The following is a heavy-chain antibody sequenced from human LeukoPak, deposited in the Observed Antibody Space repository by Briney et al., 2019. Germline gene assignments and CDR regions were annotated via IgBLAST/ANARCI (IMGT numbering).Heavy chain of an antibody. J-gene: IGHJ4*02. CDR1: GYSFTTYW. Sequence: PGESLKISCKGSGYSFTTYWIGWVRQMPGKGLEWMGIIYPGDSKSRYSPSFQGQVTISADKSISTAYLQWSSLKASDTAMYCCARRVNDHFDYWGQGTLVTVSS. CDR2: IYPGDSKS. CDR3: ARRVNDHFDY. D-gene: IGHD1-1*01. V-gene: IGHV5-51*01.